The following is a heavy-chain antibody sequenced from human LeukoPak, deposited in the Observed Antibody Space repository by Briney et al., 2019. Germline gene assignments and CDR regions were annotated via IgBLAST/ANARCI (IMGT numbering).Heavy chain of an antibody. CDR2: ITWNSDSI. CDR3: AKGGGGRLIYYYYMDV. V-gene: IGHV3-9*03. J-gene: IGHJ6*03. CDR1: GFTFDDYA. Sequence: GGSLRLSCAASGFTFDDYAMHWVRQAPGKGLEWVSGITWNSDSIDYADSVKGRFTISRDNAKNSLYLQMETLRAEDMALYYCAKGGGGRLIYYYYMDVWGKGTTVTVSS. D-gene: IGHD3-16*01.